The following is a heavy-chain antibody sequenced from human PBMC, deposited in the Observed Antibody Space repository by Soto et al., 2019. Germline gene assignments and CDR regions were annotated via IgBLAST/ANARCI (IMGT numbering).Heavy chain of an antibody. CDR1: GFTFSDYY. CDR3: ARGPAYGDYDYYYYYMDV. CDR2: ISSSGSTI. J-gene: IGHJ6*03. Sequence: LSLSCAASGFTFSDYYMSWIRQAPGKGLEWVSYISSSGSTIYYADSVKGRFTISRDNAKNSLYLQMNSLRAEDTAVYYSARGPAYGDYDYYYYYMDVWGKGTTVPSP. D-gene: IGHD4-17*01. V-gene: IGHV3-11*01.